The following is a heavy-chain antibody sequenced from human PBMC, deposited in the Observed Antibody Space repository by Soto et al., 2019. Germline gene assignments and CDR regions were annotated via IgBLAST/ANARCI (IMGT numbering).Heavy chain of an antibody. D-gene: IGHD2-2*01. CDR2: IDPSDSYT. V-gene: IGHV5-10-1*01. CDR3: ARGGSRDGRGYCSSTSCYGLPDV. J-gene: IGHJ6*02. Sequence: GESLKISCKGSGYSFTSYWISWVRQMPGKGLEWMGRIDPSDSYTNYSPSFQGHVTISADKSISTAYLQWSSLNASDTAMYYCARGGSRDGRGYCSSTSCYGLPDVWGQGTTVTVS. CDR1: GYSFTSYW.